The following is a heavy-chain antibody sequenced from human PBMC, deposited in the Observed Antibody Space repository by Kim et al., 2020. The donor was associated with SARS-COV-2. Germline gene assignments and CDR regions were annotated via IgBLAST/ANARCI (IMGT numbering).Heavy chain of an antibody. CDR1: GFTFGSYA. D-gene: IGHD2-2*02. V-gene: IGHV3-23*01. CDR3: AKGDCSSISCYTTDC. J-gene: IGHJ4*02. Sequence: GGSLRLSCAASGFTFGSYAMSWVRQSPGKGLEWVSIIRGSGDSTFYADSVKGRFTLSRDNSMNTLLLQMNSLRAEDTALYYCAKGDCSSISCYTTDCWGRGTLVTVSS. CDR2: IRGSGDST.